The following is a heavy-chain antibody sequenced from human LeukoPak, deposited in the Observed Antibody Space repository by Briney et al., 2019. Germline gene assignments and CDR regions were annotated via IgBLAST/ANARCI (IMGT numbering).Heavy chain of an antibody. CDR2: IKTAGGTP. V-gene: IGHV3-15*01. CDR1: GFTSSEAW. Sequence: GGSLRLSCAASGFTSSEAWMSWVRQAPGKGLEWVGLIKTAGGTPDYAAPVKGRFTISRDDSKNTLFLQMNSLKTDDTALYYCTTERDGGPHYWGQGSLVTVSS. CDR3: TTERDGGPHY. D-gene: IGHD4-23*01. J-gene: IGHJ4*02.